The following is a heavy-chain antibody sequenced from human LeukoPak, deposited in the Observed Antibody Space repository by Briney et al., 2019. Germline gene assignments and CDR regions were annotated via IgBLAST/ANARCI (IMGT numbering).Heavy chain of an antibody. D-gene: IGHD4-17*01. CDR2: ISYDGNNK. CDR3: ASLSLYGDYGQYFDY. Sequence: GGSLRLSCAASGFTFRTYGMHWVRQAPGKGLEWVAVISYDGNNKYYADSVRGRFTVSRDNSNNMLYLQMNSLRTEDTAVYYCASLSLYGDYGQYFDYWGQGTLVTVSS. J-gene: IGHJ4*02. V-gene: IGHV3-30*03. CDR1: GFTFRTYG.